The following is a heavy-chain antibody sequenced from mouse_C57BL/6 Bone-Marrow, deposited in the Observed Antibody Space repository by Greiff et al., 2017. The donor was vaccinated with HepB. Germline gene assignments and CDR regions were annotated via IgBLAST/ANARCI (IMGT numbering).Heavy chain of an antibody. CDR3: ARDEMDY. V-gene: IGHV5-12*01. J-gene: IGHJ4*01. Sequence: ELKLVESGGGLVQPGGSLKLSCAASGFTFSDYYMYWVRQTPEKRLEWVAYISNGGGSTYYPDTVKGRFTISRDNAKNTLYLQMSRLKSEDTAMYYCARDEMDYWGQGTSVTVSS. CDR1: GFTFSDYY. CDR2: ISNGGGST.